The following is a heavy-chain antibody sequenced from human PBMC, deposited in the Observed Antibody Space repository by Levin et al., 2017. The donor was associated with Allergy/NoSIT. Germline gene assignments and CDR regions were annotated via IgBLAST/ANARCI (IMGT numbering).Heavy chain of an antibody. V-gene: IGHV4-34*01. J-gene: IGHJ6*02. D-gene: IGHD1-26*01. Sequence: SETLSLTCAVYGGSFSGYYWGWIRQPPGKGLEWIGEINHSGSTNYNPSLKSRVTISVDTSKNQFSLKLSSVTAADTAVYYCARGVTGGIDYYYYGMDVWGQGTTVTVSS. CDR2: INHSGST. CDR1: GGSFSGYY. CDR3: ARGVTGGIDYYYYGMDV.